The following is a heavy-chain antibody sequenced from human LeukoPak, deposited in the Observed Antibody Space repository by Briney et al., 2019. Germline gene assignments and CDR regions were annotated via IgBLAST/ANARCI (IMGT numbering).Heavy chain of an antibody. J-gene: IGHJ4*02. Sequence: GGSLRLSCAASGFSFTGSAMHWVRQAPGKGLEWVGRMRSKGNSYATAYGASMKGRFTISRDDSKNTAYLQMNSLRAEDTAVYYCAKDPHYYDSSGYYYVEGVFDYWGQGTLVTVSS. V-gene: IGHV3-73*01. D-gene: IGHD3-22*01. CDR3: AKDPHYYDSSGYYYVEGVFDY. CDR2: MRSKGNSYAT. CDR1: GFSFTGSA.